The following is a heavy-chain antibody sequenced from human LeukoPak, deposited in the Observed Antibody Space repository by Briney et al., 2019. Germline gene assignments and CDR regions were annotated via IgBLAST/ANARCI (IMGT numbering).Heavy chain of an antibody. V-gene: IGHV3-74*01. CDR2: MYGDMIDI. J-gene: IGHJ4*02. CDR1: GFTFSNSW. Sequence: GGSLRLSCEASGFTFSNSWMHWVRHTPGEGLVWVSRMYGDMIDISYADSVKGRFTISRDNAKNTLYLQMNSLRGEDTAVYYCARDLGLRGSSWGQGTLVTVSS. CDR3: ARDLGLRGSS. D-gene: IGHD5-12*01.